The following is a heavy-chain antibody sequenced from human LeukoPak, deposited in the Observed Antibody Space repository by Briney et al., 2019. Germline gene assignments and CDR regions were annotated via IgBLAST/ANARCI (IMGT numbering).Heavy chain of an antibody. J-gene: IGHJ4*02. CDR1: GGSISSGSYY. CDR3: AREYDSSGYDPYYFDY. D-gene: IGHD3-22*01. V-gene: IGHV4-61*02. Sequence: SETLSLTCTVSGGSISSGSYYWSWTRQPAGKGLEWIGRIYTSGSTNYNPSLKSRVTISVDTSKNQFSLKLSSVTAADTAVYYCAREYDSSGYDPYYFDYWGQGTLVTVSS. CDR2: IYTSGST.